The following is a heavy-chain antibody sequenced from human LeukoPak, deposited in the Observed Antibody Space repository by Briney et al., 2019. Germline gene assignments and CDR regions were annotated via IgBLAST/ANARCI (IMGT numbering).Heavy chain of an antibody. D-gene: IGHD6-13*01. J-gene: IGHJ4*02. V-gene: IGHV3-7*01. CDR1: GFTFSGYW. CDR3: VRWDYSNNWHYEY. CDR2: INQDGSGV. Sequence: PGGSLRLSCAVSGFTFSGYWMSWVRQAPGKGLEWMANINQDGSGVYFVDSVKGRFTISRDDAKNALYLEMTSLRADDTGVYYCVRWDYSNNWHYEYWGQGTLVTVSS.